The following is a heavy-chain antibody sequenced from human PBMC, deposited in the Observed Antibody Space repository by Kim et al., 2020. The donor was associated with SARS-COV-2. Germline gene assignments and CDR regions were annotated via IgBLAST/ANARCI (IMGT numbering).Heavy chain of an antibody. D-gene: IGHD6-6*01. V-gene: IGHV4-34*01. CDR1: GGSFSGYY. J-gene: IGHJ4*02. Sequence: SETLSLTCAVYGGSFSGYYWSWIRQPPGKGLEWIGEINHSGSTNYNPSLKSRVTISVDTYKNQFSLKLSSVTAADTAVYYCARDRGYSSSSFVFDYWGQGTLVTVSS. CDR2: INHSGST. CDR3: ARDRGYSSSSFVFDY.